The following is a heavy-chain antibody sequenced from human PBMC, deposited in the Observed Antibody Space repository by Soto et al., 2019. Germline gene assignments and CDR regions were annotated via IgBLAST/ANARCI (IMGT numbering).Heavy chain of an antibody. J-gene: IGHJ6*02. D-gene: IGHD1-26*01. Sequence: PSETLTLTCAFYGGSFSVYYWILILRPPVKGLEWIGEINHSGSTNYNPSLKSRVTISVDTSKNQFSLKLSSVTAADTAVYYCARIAVGATIYYYGMDVWGQGTTVTVSS. CDR2: INHSGST. V-gene: IGHV4-34*01. CDR3: ARIAVGATIYYYGMDV. CDR1: GGSFSVYY.